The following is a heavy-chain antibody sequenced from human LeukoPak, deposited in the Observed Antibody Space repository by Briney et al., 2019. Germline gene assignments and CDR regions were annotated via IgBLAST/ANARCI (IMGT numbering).Heavy chain of an antibody. CDR3: AKITKATTPNY. CDR1: GLTFSNYA. J-gene: IGHJ4*02. D-gene: IGHD4-17*01. V-gene: IGHV3-23*01. Sequence: GGSLRLSCAASGLTFSNYAMNWVRQASGRGLEWVSGITDSGRKTYYADSVKGRFSISRDNSKNTVYLQMSDLRAEDTAVYYCAKITKATTPNYWGQGTLVTVSS. CDR2: ITDSGRKT.